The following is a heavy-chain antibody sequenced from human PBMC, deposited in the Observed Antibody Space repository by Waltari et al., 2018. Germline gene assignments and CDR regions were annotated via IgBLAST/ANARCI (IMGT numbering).Heavy chain of an antibody. D-gene: IGHD2-21*01. CDR1: GGSISSYY. V-gene: IGHV4-59*01. CDR2: IYYSGST. CDR3: ARAVIAPYYYYMDV. Sequence: QVQLQESGPGLVKPSETLSLTCTVSGGSISSYYWSWIRQPPGKGLEWIGYIYYSGSTNYHPSLKSRVTISVDTSKNQFSLKLSSVTAADTAVYYCARAVIAPYYYYMDVWGKGTTVTVSS. J-gene: IGHJ6*03.